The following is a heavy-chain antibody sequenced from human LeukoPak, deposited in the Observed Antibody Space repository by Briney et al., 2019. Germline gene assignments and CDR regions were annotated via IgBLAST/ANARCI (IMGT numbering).Heavy chain of an antibody. CDR2: ISGSGGST. V-gene: IGHV3-23*01. CDR3: AKEGRNYGSGSSPQTDV. Sequence: GGSLRLSCAASGFTFSSYAMSWVRQAPGKGLEWVSAISGSGGSTYYADSVKGRFTISRDNSKNTLYLQMNSLRAEDTAVYYCAKEGRNYGSGSSPQTDVWGKGTTVTVSS. D-gene: IGHD3-10*01. CDR1: GFTFSSYA. J-gene: IGHJ6*04.